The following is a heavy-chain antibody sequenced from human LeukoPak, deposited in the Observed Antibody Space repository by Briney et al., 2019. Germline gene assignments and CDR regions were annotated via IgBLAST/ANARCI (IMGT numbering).Heavy chain of an antibody. CDR2: ISGSGGST. V-gene: IGHV3-23*01. D-gene: IGHD2/OR15-2a*01. CDR1: GFTFSSYG. CDR3: AKGKILLYYFDY. Sequence: GGSLRLSCAASGFTFSSYGMSWVRQAPGKGLEWVSAISGSGGSTYYADSVKGRFTISRDNSKNTLYLQMNSLRAEDTAVYYCAKGKILLYYFDYWGQGTLVTVSS. J-gene: IGHJ4*02.